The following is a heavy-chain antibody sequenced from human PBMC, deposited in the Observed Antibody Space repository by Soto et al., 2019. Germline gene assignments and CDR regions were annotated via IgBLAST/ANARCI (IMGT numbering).Heavy chain of an antibody. J-gene: IGHJ5*02. CDR2: IYSSGST. D-gene: IGHD4-17*01. CDR1: VGSTSSGGSS. Sequence: SETLSLPCTVSVGSTSSGGSSCSWIRQQRGKGLEWIGYIYSSGSTYYNPSLKRRVTISVDTTKNPSSLNLSSVPAAASAVYYCARTRNDYGEALLDTWGQGTLVTVSS. CDR3: ARTRNDYGEALLDT. V-gene: IGHV4-31*03.